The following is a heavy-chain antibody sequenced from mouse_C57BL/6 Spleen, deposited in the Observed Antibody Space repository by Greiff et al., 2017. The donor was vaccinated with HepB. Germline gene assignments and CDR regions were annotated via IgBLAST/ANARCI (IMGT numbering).Heavy chain of an antibody. CDR2: IDPETGGT. J-gene: IGHJ4*01. V-gene: IGHV1-15*01. CDR1: GYTFTDYE. D-gene: IGHD1-1*01. Sequence: VQLKQSGAELVRPGASVTLSCKASGYTFTDYEMHWVKQTPVHGLEWIGAIDPETGGTAYNQKFKGKAILTADKSSSTAYMELRSLTSEDSAVYYCTRGNYYGSSRGAMDYWGQGTSVTVSS. CDR3: TRGNYYGSSRGAMDY.